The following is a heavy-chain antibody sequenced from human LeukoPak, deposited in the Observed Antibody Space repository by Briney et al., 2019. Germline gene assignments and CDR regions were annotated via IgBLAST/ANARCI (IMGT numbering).Heavy chain of an antibody. Sequence: GESLPLSCEVSGFTFDDHAINWVRQPPEKGRERDGNIIWNGGNTDYADSVKGRFTISRDNTKNSVFMQMHSLRADDTALYYCARDRFLEDAFDIWGQGTMVTVSS. V-gene: IGHV3-20*04. CDR1: GFTFDDHA. CDR2: IIWNGGNT. CDR3: ARDRFLEDAFDI. D-gene: IGHD2/OR15-2a*01. J-gene: IGHJ3*02.